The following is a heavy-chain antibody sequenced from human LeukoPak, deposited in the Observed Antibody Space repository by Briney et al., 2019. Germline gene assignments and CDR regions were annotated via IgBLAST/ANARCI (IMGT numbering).Heavy chain of an antibody. J-gene: IGHJ4*02. D-gene: IGHD4-23*01. Sequence: GGSLRLSCAASGGFTLSSSDMNWVRQAPGKGLEWVSYISSSSSTVYYADSVKGRFTISRDNAKNSLYLQMNSLRADDTAVYYCATMGTHNDYWGQGTLVTVSS. CDR2: ISSSSSTV. CDR1: GGFTLSSSD. V-gene: IGHV3-48*01. CDR3: ATMGTHNDY.